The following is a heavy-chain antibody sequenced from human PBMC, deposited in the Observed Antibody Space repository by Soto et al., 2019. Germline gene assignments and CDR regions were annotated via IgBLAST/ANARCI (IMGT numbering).Heavy chain of an antibody. J-gene: IGHJ4*02. CDR3: TRGPRVDSAGTGAH. CDR1: GFSFSTYW. CDR2: ISGDGNTT. V-gene: IGHV3-74*03. D-gene: IGHD6-13*01. Sequence: DVQLVESGGGLAQPGGSLRLSCTASGFSFSTYWMHWVRQVPGKGPVWVSRISGDGNTTTYADSVKGRFTISRDNANNILDLEMNPLRAEDTAVYHCTRGPRVDSAGTGAHWGQGTLVTVSS.